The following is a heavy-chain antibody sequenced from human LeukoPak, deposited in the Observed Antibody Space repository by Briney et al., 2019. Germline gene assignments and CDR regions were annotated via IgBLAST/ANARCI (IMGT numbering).Heavy chain of an antibody. CDR2: IWYDGSNK. Sequence: GGSLGLSCAASGFTFSSYGMHWVRQAPGKGLEWVAVIWYDGSNKYYADSVKGRFTISRDNSKNTLYLQMNSLRAEDTAVYYCARAFNWDNAFDIWGQGTMVTVSS. J-gene: IGHJ3*02. CDR3: ARAFNWDNAFDI. D-gene: IGHD1/OR15-1a*01. V-gene: IGHV3-33*01. CDR1: GFTFSSYG.